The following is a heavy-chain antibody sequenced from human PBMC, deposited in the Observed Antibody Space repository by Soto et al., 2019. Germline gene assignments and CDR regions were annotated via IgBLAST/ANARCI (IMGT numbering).Heavy chain of an antibody. V-gene: IGHV1-2*04. CDR2: INPNSGGT. CDR3: ARGGDVLMVYVKEKFDP. Sequence: GAPVRVSCKASGYTCTGYYMHWVRQAPGQGLEWMGWINPNSGGTNYAQRFQGWVTMTRDTSISTAYMELSRLRSDDTAVYYCARGGDVLMVYVKEKFDPWGQGTLVTVSS. CDR1: GYTCTGYY. J-gene: IGHJ5*02. D-gene: IGHD2-8*01.